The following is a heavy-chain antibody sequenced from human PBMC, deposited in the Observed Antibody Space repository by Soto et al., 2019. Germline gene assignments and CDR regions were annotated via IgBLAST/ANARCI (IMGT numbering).Heavy chain of an antibody. V-gene: IGHV4-30-4*08. CDR3: ARDFKRYSSHPGPLEY. J-gene: IGHJ4*02. Sequence: SETLSLTCSVSGASLTSGLYFWVWIRQPPGKGLEWIGCIYYSGNTYYNPSLKRRFSISVDTSKNQFSLQLSSVTVADTAVYYCARDFKRYSSHPGPLEYWVLGTLVNVS. CDR2: IYYSGNT. CDR1: GASLTSGLYF. D-gene: IGHD6-13*01.